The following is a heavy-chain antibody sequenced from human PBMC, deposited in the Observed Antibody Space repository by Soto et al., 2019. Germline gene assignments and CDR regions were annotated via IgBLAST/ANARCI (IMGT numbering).Heavy chain of an antibody. Sequence: SETLSLTCTVSGCSISSSSYYWVRLPPPQGKGLVWIGSIYYSGSTYYNPSNKSRVTISVNTSKNQFSLKLSSVTAADTSVYYCSRGRSSWYENYYFDYWGQGTLVTVSS. CDR2: IYYSGST. V-gene: IGHV4-39*01. D-gene: IGHD6-13*01. CDR1: GCSISSSSYY. CDR3: SRGRSSWYENYYFDY. J-gene: IGHJ4*02.